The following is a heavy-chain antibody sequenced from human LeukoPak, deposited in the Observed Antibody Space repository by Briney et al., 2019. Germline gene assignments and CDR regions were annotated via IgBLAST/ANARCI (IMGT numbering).Heavy chain of an antibody. CDR3: ARGGYGDYEVD. Sequence: GGSLRLSCAASGFTFSSYWMTWVRQAPGKGLEWVANIKQDGSEKYYVDSVKGRFTISRDNAKNSLYLQMNSLRAEDTAVYYCARGGYGDYEVDWGQGTLVTVSS. D-gene: IGHD4-17*01. CDR1: GFTFSSYW. CDR2: IKQDGSEK. V-gene: IGHV3-7*01. J-gene: IGHJ4*02.